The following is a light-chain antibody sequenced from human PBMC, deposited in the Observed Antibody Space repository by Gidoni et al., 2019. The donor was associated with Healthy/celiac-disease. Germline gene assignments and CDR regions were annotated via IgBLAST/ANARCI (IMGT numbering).Light chain of an antibody. CDR3: QQYGSSP. J-gene: IGKJ4*01. CDR1: QSVSSSY. CDR2: GAS. Sequence: ELVLTQSPGTLSLSPGERATLSCRASQSVSSSYLAWYQQKPGQAPRLLIYGASSRATGIPDRFSGSGSGTDFTLTISRLEPEDFAVYYCQQYGSSPFXGXTKVEIK. V-gene: IGKV3-20*01.